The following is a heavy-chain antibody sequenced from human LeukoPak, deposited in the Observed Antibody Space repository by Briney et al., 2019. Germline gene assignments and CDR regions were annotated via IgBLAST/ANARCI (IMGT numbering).Heavy chain of an antibody. CDR2: ITGGGTTT. CDR1: GFTFNNYA. D-gene: IGHD6-19*01. V-gene: IGHV3-23*01. J-gene: IGHJ4*02. Sequence: GGSLRLSCAASGFTFNNYAMSWVRQAPGKGLEWVSGITGGGTTTSYADSVKGRFTTSRDNSKNTLFLQMNSLRAEDTAVYYCAKGTSGRYWRFDYWGQGTLVTVSS. CDR3: AKGTSGRYWRFDY.